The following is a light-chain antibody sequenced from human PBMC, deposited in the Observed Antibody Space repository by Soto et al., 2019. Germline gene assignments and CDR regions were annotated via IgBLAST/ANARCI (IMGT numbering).Light chain of an antibody. CDR2: EVS. CDR1: STDIGGYTF. Sequence: QSVLTQPASVSGSPGQSITISCTGTSTDIGGYTFVSWYQQHPGKGPKLLIYEVSNRPSGVSNRFSGSKAGNTVSLTISGLQAEDQADYFCSSYTSSRTVMFGGGTKLTVL. CDR3: SSYTSSRTVM. J-gene: IGLJ3*02. V-gene: IGLV2-14*01.